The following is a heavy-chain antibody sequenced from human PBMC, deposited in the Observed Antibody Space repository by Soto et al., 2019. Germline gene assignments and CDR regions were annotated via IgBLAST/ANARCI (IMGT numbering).Heavy chain of an antibody. D-gene: IGHD2-15*01. J-gene: IGHJ6*03. Sequence: GGSLRLSCAASGFTFSSYWMSWVRQAPGKGLEWVANIKQDGSEKYYVDSVKGRFTISRDNAKNSLYLQMNSLRAEDTAVYYCARRYCSGGSCYSLYYYYMDVWGKGTTVTVSS. CDR3: ARRYCSGGSCYSLYYYYMDV. V-gene: IGHV3-7*01. CDR2: IKQDGSEK. CDR1: GFTFSSYW.